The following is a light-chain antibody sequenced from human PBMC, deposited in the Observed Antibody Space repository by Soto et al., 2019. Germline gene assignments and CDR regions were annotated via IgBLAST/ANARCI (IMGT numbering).Light chain of an antibody. V-gene: IGLV2-14*01. CDR3: SSYISSSTLVV. J-gene: IGLJ2*01. Sequence: QSALTQPASVSGSPGQSITISCTGTSSDDGAYKYVYWYQHHPGKAPKLLIYEVSNRPSGVSNRFSGSQSGNTASLTISGLQADDEADYYCSSYISSSTLVVFGGGTKVTVL. CDR1: SSDDGAYKY. CDR2: EVS.